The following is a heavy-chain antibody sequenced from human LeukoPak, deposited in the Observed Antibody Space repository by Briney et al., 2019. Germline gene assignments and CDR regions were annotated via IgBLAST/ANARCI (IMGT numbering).Heavy chain of an antibody. J-gene: IGHJ6*03. CDR3: ASDRYYYYIDV. CDR2: IIPIFGTP. CDR1: GGTFSNHA. Sequence: SVKVSCKAPGGTFSNHAVSWVRQAPGQGLEWMGRIIPIFGTPNYAQKFQGRLTIATDESTGTAYMELSSLRSEDTAVYYCASDRYYYYIDVWGKGTTVTVSS. V-gene: IGHV1-69*05.